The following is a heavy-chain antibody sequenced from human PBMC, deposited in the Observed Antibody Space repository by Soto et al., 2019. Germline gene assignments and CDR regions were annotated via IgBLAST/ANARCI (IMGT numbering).Heavy chain of an antibody. CDR1: GGTFSSYA. CDR3: ARVLSQCLVKGRAFDI. Sequence: QVQLVQSAAEVKKPGSSVKVSCKASGGTFSSYAISWVRQAPGQGLEWMGGIIPIFGTANYAQKFQGRVTIAADKPTSTGYMELSSLRSEATAVYSCARVLSQCLVKGRAFDIWGQGTMVTVSS. D-gene: IGHD6-19*01. V-gene: IGHV1-69*06. J-gene: IGHJ3*02. CDR2: IIPIFGTA.